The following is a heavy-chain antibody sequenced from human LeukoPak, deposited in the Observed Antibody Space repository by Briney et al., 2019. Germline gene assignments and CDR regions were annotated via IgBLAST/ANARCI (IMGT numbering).Heavy chain of an antibody. CDR3: ARSYCSSISCRFDY. V-gene: IGHV1-8*01. Sequence: ASVKVSCKASGYTFTSYDINWVRQTPGQGLWWMGWMKPNSGNTGYAQKRQGRVTMPRNTAISTAYMELSSLRSEDTAVYYCARSYCSSISCRFDYWGQGTLVTVSS. CDR1: GYTFTSYD. CDR2: MKPNSGNT. J-gene: IGHJ4*02. D-gene: IGHD2-2*01.